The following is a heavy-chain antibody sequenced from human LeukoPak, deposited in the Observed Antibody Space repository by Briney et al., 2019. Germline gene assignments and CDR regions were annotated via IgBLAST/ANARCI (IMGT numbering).Heavy chain of an antibody. Sequence: LRQAPXKGLEWIGYINYSGTTNYNPSLTSRVTISADTSKTQVSLMVRSVTAADTAVYYCATTRGGYWASPLDFWGQGILVTVSS. V-gene: IGHV4-59*01. CDR3: ATTRGGYWASPLDF. CDR2: INYSGTT. J-gene: IGHJ4*02. D-gene: IGHD5-12*01.